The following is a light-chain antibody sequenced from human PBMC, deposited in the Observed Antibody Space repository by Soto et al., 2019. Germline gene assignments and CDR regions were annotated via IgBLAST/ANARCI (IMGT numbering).Light chain of an antibody. Sequence: EIVMTQSPATLSVSPGERATLSCRASQSVGSNVAWYQQKPGQGPRLLIYGASSRATGIPARVSGSGSGTDFTLTISSLQSDDVGIYYCQQYSERPPWTFGQGTKVDIK. CDR2: GAS. V-gene: IGKV3-15*01. CDR1: QSVGSN. J-gene: IGKJ1*01. CDR3: QQYSERPPWT.